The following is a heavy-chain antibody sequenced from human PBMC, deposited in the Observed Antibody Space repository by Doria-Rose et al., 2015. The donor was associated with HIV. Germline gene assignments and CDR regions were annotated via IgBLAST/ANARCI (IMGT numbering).Heavy chain of an antibody. CDR1: GFSFESYA. J-gene: IGHJ6*03. Sequence: VQLVQSGGGLVQPGRSLRLSCVGSGFSFESYAMHWVRLAPGKGLEWVAGICCDSGARGNADSVEYRFTISRDISKMSVYLKMTRLRPEDTAFSYCAKASSIAPKYDFYMDVWGKWAVVPVTS. V-gene: IGHV3-9*01. D-gene: IGHD3-3*02. CDR3: AKASSIAPKYDFYMDV. CDR2: ICCDSGAR.